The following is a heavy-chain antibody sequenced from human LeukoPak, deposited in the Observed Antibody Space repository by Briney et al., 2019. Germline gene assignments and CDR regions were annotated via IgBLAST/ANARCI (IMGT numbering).Heavy chain of an antibody. CDR3: VSHDAHGGGAYHV. J-gene: IGHJ3*01. CDR2: IHYNGDR. V-gene: IGHV4-59*08. CDR1: GGSVNIDY. D-gene: IGHD2-15*01. Sequence: PSETLSLTCTVSGGSVNIDYWSWMRQPPGKRLEWIGYIHYNGDRKYNPSHESRLTMSVDTSKNQISLQLRSVTAADTAVYYCVSHDAHGGGAYHVWGQGTLVTVSS.